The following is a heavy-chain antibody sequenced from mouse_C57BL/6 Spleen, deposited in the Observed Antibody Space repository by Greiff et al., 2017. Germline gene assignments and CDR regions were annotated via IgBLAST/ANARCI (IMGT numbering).Heavy chain of an antibody. Sequence: QVQLQQPGAELVKPGASVKMSCKASGYTFTSYWITWVKQRPGQGLEWIGDIYPGSGSTNYNEKFKSKATLSVDTSSSTAYMQLSSLTSEDSAVYYCAISLYYSNYEDWYFDVWGTGTTVTVSS. J-gene: IGHJ1*03. D-gene: IGHD2-5*01. V-gene: IGHV1-55*01. CDR3: AISLYYSNYEDWYFDV. CDR1: GYTFTSYW. CDR2: IYPGSGST.